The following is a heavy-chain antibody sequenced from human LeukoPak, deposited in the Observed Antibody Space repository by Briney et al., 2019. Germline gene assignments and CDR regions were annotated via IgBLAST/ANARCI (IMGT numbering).Heavy chain of an antibody. CDR1: GYTFTDNY. CDR2: IYAKTGAP. Sequence: GASVKVSCKASGYTFTDNYIHWVRQAPGQGLEWLGWIYAKTGAPKNAQKFQGRVTMARDTSINTAYMDLYSLNSDDTAVYYCARDAFGGDSFETWGQGTMVTVSS. CDR3: ARDAFGGDSFET. D-gene: IGHD3-10*01. V-gene: IGHV1-2*02. J-gene: IGHJ3*02.